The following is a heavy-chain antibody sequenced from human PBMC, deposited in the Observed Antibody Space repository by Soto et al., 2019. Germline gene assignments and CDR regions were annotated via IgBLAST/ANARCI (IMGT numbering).Heavy chain of an antibody. Sequence: QVQLQESGPGLVKPSETLSLTCTVSGGSVSSGSYYWSWIRQPPGKGLEWIGYIYYSGSTNYNPSLKSRVTISVDTSKNQFSLKLSSVPAADTAVYYCARDNIVVVPPATYYYYCYGMDVWGQGTTVTVSS. CDR3: ARDNIVVVPPATYYYYCYGMDV. CDR1: GGSVSSGSYY. CDR2: IYYSGST. J-gene: IGHJ6*02. D-gene: IGHD2-2*01. V-gene: IGHV4-61*01.